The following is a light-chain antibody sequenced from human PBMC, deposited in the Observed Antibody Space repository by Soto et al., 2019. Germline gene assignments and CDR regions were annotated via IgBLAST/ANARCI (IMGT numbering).Light chain of an antibody. J-gene: IGKJ3*01. Sequence: EIVLTQSPGTPSLSPGERATLSCRASQSVSSNLAWYQQKPGQAPRLLIYGASTRATGIPARFSGSGSGTEFTLTISSLQSEDFAVYYCQQYNDWVTFGPGTKVDIK. CDR1: QSVSSN. V-gene: IGKV3-15*01. CDR2: GAS. CDR3: QQYNDWVT.